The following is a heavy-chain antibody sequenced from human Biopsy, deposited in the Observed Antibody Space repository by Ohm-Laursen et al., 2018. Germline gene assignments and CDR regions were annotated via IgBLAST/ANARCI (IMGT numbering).Heavy chain of an antibody. CDR2: INCKTGTT. CDR3: ARDPLNGHKHFDY. D-gene: IGHD2-8*01. J-gene: IGHJ4*02. CDR1: SYTFTDYN. V-gene: IGHV1-2*02. Sequence: ASVKVSCKTSSYTFTDYNIHWMRQAPGQGLEWLGYINCKTGTTNYAQKFQGTVTMTRDTSISTAYLALGSLRSADTAIYYCARDPLNGHKHFDYWGQGSLVTVSS.